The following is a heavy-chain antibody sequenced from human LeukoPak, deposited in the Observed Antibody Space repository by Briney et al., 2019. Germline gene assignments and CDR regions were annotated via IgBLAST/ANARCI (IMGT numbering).Heavy chain of an antibody. J-gene: IGHJ6*02. CDR2: IIPILGIA. D-gene: IGHD3-10*01. CDR1: GGTFSSYA. V-gene: IGHV1-69*04. Sequence: SVKVSCTASGGTFSSYAISWVRQAPGQGLEWMGRIIPILGIANYAQKFQGRVTITADKSTSTAYMELSSLRSEDTAVYYCASLTGGPYYYYGMDVWGQGTTVTVSS. CDR3: ASLTGGPYYYYGMDV.